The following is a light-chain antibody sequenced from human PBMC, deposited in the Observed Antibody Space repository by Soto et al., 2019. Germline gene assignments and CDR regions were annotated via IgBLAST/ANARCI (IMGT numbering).Light chain of an antibody. CDR3: SSYTTGYTFV. CDR2: DVN. CDR1: SSDVGDYNY. J-gene: IGLJ1*01. V-gene: IGLV2-14*01. Sequence: QSALTQPASVSGSPGQSITISCTGTSSDVGDYNYVSWYQQHPGKAPKLMIYDVNHRPSGISNRFSGSKSGNTASLTISGLQAEDEADYYCSSYTTGYTFVFVTGTKVTVL.